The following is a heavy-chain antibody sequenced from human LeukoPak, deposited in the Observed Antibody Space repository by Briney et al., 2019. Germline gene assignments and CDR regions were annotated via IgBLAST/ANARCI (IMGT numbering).Heavy chain of an antibody. CDR2: IYYRVTS. CDR1: GDSISTYY. CDR3: ARAVGGDGSGSL. J-gene: IGHJ4*02. V-gene: IGHV4-59*01. D-gene: IGHD3-10*01. Sequence: PSETLSLTCTVSGDSISTYYWSWIRQPPGKGLEWIGYIYYRVTSDYNPSLKSRVTMSVDMSTRQISLKLSSVTAAGTAVYYCARAVGGDGSGSLWGPGTLVTVSS.